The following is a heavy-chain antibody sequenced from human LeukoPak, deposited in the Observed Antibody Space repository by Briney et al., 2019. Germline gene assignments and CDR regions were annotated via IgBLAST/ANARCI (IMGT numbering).Heavy chain of an antibody. CDR3: ARLSGGYHESNFDY. V-gene: IGHV4-39*01. CDR1: GGSISSSSYY. CDR2: IYYSGST. J-gene: IGHJ4*02. D-gene: IGHD3-22*01. Sequence: SETLSLTCTVSGGSISSSSYYWGWIRQPPGKGLEWFERIYYSGSTYYNPSLKSRVTISVYTSKNQFSLKLRSVTAADTAVYYCARLSGGYHESNFDYWGQGTLVTVSS.